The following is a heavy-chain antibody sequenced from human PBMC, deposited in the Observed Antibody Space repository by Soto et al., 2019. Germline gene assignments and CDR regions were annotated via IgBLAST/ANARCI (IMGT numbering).Heavy chain of an antibody. V-gene: IGHV5-51*01. Sequence: PGESLKISCKGSGYSFTSYWIGWVRQMPGKGLEWMGIIYPGDSDTRYSPSFQGQVTISADKSISTAYLQWSSLKASDTAMYYCASPQGYESSGSRPHDAFDIWGQGTMVTVSS. CDR2: IYPGDSDT. D-gene: IGHD3-22*01. CDR1: GYSFTSYW. CDR3: ASPQGYESSGSRPHDAFDI. J-gene: IGHJ3*02.